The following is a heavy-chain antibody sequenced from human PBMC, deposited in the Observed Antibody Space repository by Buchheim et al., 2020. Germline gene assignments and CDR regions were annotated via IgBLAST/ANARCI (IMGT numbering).Heavy chain of an antibody. Sequence: QVQLQESGPGLVKPSETLSLTCAVSGGSISSGDCYWSWIRQPPGKGLEWIGHISYSGSTSYNPSLKSRGIISIDTSKNQFSLKLTSVTAADTAVYYCARSRAVAAAGWFDPWGQGTL. CDR2: ISYSGST. CDR3: ARSRAVAAAGWFDP. V-gene: IGHV4-30-4*01. CDR1: GGSISSGDCY. D-gene: IGHD6-19*01. J-gene: IGHJ5*02.